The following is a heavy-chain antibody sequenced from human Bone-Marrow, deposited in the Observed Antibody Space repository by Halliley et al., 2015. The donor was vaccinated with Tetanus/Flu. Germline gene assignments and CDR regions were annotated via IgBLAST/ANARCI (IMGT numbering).Heavy chain of an antibody. Sequence: TLSLTCVVSGYSISSGSFWAWIRQTPGKGLEWIGSVPHSGNSYYNPSLRSRVTLQVDTSKNHFSLSLSSVTAADTAVFYCARVLATLPGVYGMDVWGQGTTVTVSS. V-gene: IGHV4-38-2*01. J-gene: IGHJ6*02. CDR2: VPHSGNS. D-gene: IGHD2-15*01. CDR1: GYSISSGSF. CDR3: ARVLATLPGVYGMDV.